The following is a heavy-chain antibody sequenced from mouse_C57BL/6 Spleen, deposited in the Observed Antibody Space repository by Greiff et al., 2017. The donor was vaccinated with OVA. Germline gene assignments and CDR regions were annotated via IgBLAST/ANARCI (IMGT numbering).Heavy chain of an antibody. V-gene: IGHV5-12*01. CDR3: ARSNFPYYCGSSNPYYAMDY. CDR1: GFTFSDYY. CDR2: ISNGGGST. Sequence: EVKLVESGGGLVQPGGSLKLSCAASGFTFSDYYMYWVRQTPEKRLEWVAYISNGGGSTYYPHTVKGRFTISRDNAKNTLYLQMSRLKSEDTAMYYCARSNFPYYCGSSNPYYAMDYWGQGTSVTVSS. J-gene: IGHJ4*01. D-gene: IGHD1-1*01.